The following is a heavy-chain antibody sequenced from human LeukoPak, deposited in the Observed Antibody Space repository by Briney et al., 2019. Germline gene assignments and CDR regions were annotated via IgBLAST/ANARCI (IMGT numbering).Heavy chain of an antibody. CDR2: FGISGTI. D-gene: IGHD4-17*01. CDR3: AGYGVYPY. CDR1: GFTVNTYD. J-gene: IGHJ1*01. V-gene: IGHV3-48*01. Sequence: GSLRLSCAASGFTVNTYDMHWVRQAPGEGPEWIAYFGISGTIYYADSVRGRFTISRDNAKNSLFLQMNSLRVDDTAIYYCAGYGVYPYWGQVTPVTVSS.